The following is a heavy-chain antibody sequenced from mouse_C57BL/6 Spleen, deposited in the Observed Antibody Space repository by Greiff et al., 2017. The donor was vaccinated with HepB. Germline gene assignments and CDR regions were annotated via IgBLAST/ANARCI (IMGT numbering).Heavy chain of an antibody. CDR3: ARPHYAMDY. V-gene: IGHV5-17*01. Sequence: EVNLVESGGGLVKPGGSLKLSCAASGFTFRDYGMHWVRQAPEKGLEWVAYISSGNSTIYYADTVKGRFTISRDNAKNTLFLQMTSLRSEDTAMYYCARPHYAMDYWGQGTSVTVSS. J-gene: IGHJ4*01. CDR1: GFTFRDYG. CDR2: ISSGNSTI.